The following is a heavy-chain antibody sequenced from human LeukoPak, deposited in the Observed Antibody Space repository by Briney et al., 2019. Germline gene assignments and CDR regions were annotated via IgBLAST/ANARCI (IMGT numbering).Heavy chain of an antibody. J-gene: IGHJ3*02. CDR3: ARILRRQIVVVIHDAFDI. CDR2: IYYSGST. D-gene: IGHD3-22*01. Sequence: SQTLSLTCTVSGGSISSGDYYWSWIRQPPGKGLEWIGYIYYSGSTYYNPSLKSRVTISVDTSKNQFSLKLSSVTAADTAVYYCARILRRQIVVVIHDAFDIWGQGTMVTVSS. V-gene: IGHV4-30-4*01. CDR1: GGSISSGDYY.